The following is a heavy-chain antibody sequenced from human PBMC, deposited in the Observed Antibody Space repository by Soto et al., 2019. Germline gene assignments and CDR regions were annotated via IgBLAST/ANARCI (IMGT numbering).Heavy chain of an antibody. D-gene: IGHD6-6*01. V-gene: IGHV4-39*01. CDR1: SACLSSSTYY. CDR3: ASSSPFHY. CDR2: IYYSGNT. Sequence: PSETLSLTCSVSSACLSSSTYYWSWIRQPPGRGPEWIGSIYYSGNTYYKPSLKSRVSISIDTSRNQFSLKLTSVTAADTGVYYCASSSPFHYWGPGILVT. J-gene: IGHJ4*02.